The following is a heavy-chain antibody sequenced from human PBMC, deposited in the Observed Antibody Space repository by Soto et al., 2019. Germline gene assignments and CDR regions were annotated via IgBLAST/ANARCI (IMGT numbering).Heavy chain of an antibody. CDR3: ARGFQQLGPPYNWFDP. Sequence: SETLSLTCTVSGGSISSGGYYWSWIRQHPGKGLEWIGYIYYSGSTYYNPSLKSRVTISVDTSKNQFSLKLSSVTAADTAVYYCARGFQQLGPPYNWFDPWGQGTLVTVSS. V-gene: IGHV4-31*03. CDR1: GGSISSGGYY. D-gene: IGHD6-6*01. J-gene: IGHJ5*02. CDR2: IYYSGST.